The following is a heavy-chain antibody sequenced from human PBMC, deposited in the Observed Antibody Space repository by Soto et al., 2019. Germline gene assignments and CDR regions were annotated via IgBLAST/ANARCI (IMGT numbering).Heavy chain of an antibody. D-gene: IGHD6-6*01. Sequence: QVQLVESGGGVVQPGTXLRLSCSASGFTLSGVDMHWVRQAPGKGLEWVAVMSYDGRNQYYADSVKGRFTVSRDSSKSTLYLQMNSLRTEDAAVYYCAKGGWYTSSSRSDCWGQGXLVTVSS. CDR1: GFTLSGVD. CDR3: AKGGWYTSSSRSDC. CDR2: MSYDGRNQ. V-gene: IGHV3-30*18. J-gene: IGHJ4*02.